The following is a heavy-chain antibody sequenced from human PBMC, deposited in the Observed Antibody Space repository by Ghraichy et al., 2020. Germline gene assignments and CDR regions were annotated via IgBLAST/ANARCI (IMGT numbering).Heavy chain of an antibody. Sequence: QTLSLTCTFSGFSLSTSGMCVSWIRQPPGKALEWLARIDWDDDKYYSTSLKTRLTISKDTPKNQVVLTMTNMDPVDTATYYCARTTPIAARALYYYYMDVWGKGTTVTVSS. CDR2: IDWDDDK. V-gene: IGHV2-70*11. CDR3: ARTTPIAARALYYYYMDV. J-gene: IGHJ6*03. CDR1: GFSLSTSGMC. D-gene: IGHD6-6*01.